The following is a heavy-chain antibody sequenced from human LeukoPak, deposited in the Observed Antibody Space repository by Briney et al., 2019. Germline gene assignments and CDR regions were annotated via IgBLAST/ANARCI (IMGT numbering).Heavy chain of an antibody. CDR1: GDSVSSNSAS. CDR2: TSYRSGWSS. D-gene: IGHD6-19*01. V-gene: IGHV6-1*01. Sequence: SQTLSLTCAISGDSVSSNSASWNWIRLSPSRGLAWLGRTSYRSGWSSDYAVPLKGRITINPDTSNNQFSLHLGSVIPEDTAVYYCARAQWLTDYFDSWGQGTPVVVSS. CDR3: ARAQWLTDYFDS. J-gene: IGHJ4*02.